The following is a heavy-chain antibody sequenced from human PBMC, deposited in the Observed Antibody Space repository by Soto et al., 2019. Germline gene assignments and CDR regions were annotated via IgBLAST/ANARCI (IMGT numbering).Heavy chain of an antibody. CDR3: ARGGYKSIDY. CDR1: GGSISSYY. J-gene: IGHJ4*02. CDR2: MYYSGST. D-gene: IGHD5-12*01. Sequence: PSQTLSLTCTVSGGSISSYYWTWIRQPPGKGLEWIGYMYYSGSTNYNPSLKSRVTISVDTSKNQFSLKLSSVTAADTAVYYCARGGYKSIDYWGQGTLVTVSS. V-gene: IGHV4-59*01.